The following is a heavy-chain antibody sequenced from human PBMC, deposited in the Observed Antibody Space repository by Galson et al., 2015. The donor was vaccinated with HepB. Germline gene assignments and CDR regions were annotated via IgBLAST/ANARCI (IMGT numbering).Heavy chain of an antibody. CDR2: IYYSGST. J-gene: IGHJ5*02. Sequence: ETLSLTCTVSGGSISSSSYYWGWIRQPPGKGLEWIGSIYYSGSTYYNPSLKSQVTISVDTSKNQFSLKLSSVTAADTAVYYCARHLYGAVRYFDWLTGFDPWGQGTLVTVSS. D-gene: IGHD3-9*01. V-gene: IGHV4-39*01. CDR1: GGSISSSSYY. CDR3: ARHLYGAVRYFDWLTGFDP.